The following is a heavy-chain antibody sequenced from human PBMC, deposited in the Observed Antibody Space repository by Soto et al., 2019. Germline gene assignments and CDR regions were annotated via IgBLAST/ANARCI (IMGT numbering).Heavy chain of an antibody. D-gene: IGHD1-1*01. V-gene: IGHV4-34*01. J-gene: IGHJ4*02. Sequence: SETLSLTCAVYGGSFSGYYWTWIRQPPGTGLEWIGEINHSGSTNYNPSLKSRVTISVDTSKNQFSLKLNSVTAADTAESYCAVDDITDLLYYPAQRTFVTGSS. CDR3: AVDDITDLLYY. CDR2: INHSGST. CDR1: GGSFSGYY.